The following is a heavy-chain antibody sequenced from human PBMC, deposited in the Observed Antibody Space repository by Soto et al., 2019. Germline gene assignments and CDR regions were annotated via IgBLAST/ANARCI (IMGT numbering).Heavy chain of an antibody. D-gene: IGHD3-3*01. V-gene: IGHV1-8*01. J-gene: IGHJ5*02. CDR1: GYTFTSYD. CDR2: MNPNSGNT. CDR3: ALQTYFWSGYDRRATSSNWFDP. Sequence: ASVKVSCKASGYTFTSYDINWVRQATGQGLEWMGWMNPNSGNTGYAQKFQGRVTMTRNTSISTAYMELSSLRSEDTAVYYCALQTYFWSGYDRRATSSNWFDPWGQGTLVTVSS.